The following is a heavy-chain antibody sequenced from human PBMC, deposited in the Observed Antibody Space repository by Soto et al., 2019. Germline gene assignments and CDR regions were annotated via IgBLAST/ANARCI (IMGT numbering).Heavy chain of an antibody. CDR3: ASELALQSPAGRGASYYIMDV. Sequence: ASVKVSCKASGYTFTSYYMHWVRQAPGQGLEWMGIINPSGGSTSYAQKFQGRVTMTRDTSTSTVYMELSSLRSEDTAVYYCASELALQSPAGRGASYYIMDVWGKGTPVTV. V-gene: IGHV1-46*03. CDR1: GYTFTSYY. J-gene: IGHJ6*03. CDR2: INPSGGST. D-gene: IGHD1-26*01.